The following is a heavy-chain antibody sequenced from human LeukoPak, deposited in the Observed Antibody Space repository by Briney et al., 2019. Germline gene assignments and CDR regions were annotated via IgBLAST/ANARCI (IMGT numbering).Heavy chain of an antibody. D-gene: IGHD3-10*01. CDR3: ARGPILGYGFDI. CDR1: GFTFSDYY. V-gene: IGHV3-11*04. Sequence: GGSLSLSCAASGFTFSDYYMSWIRQAPGKGLEGVSYITSSDSTIYYADSVKGRFTISRDNAKNSLYLQMNSLRAEDTAVFYCARGPILGYGFDIWGQGTVVTVSS. CDR2: ITSSDSTI. J-gene: IGHJ3*02.